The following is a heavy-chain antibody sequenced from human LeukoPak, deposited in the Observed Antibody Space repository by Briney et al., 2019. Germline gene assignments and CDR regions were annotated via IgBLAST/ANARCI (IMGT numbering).Heavy chain of an antibody. V-gene: IGHV3-74*01. CDR3: ARATSGSSRGWHFDL. CDR1: RFIFSGSW. J-gene: IGHJ2*01. CDR2: INSDGSSS. D-gene: IGHD1-26*01. Sequence: GGSLRLSCAASRFIFSGSWMHWVRQAPGKGLVWVSRINSDGSSSLYADSVKGRFTISRDNAKNTLYLHMNSLRAEDTAAYYCARATSGSSRGWHFDLWGRGTLVTVSS.